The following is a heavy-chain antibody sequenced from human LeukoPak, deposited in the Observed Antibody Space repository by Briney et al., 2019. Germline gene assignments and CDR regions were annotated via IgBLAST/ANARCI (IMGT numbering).Heavy chain of an antibody. D-gene: IGHD6-13*01. J-gene: IGHJ6*02. CDR3: ARDTYSGSSSWYAHSYYGMDV. CDR2: IYHSGST. Sequence: ETLSLTCTVSGYSISSGYYWGWIRPPPGKGLEGSGRIYHSGSTYYNPSLKSRVTISGDTSKNQFSLKLSSVTAADTAVYYCARDTYSGSSSWYAHSYYGMDVWGQGTTVTVSS. V-gene: IGHV4-38-2*02. CDR1: GYSISSGYY.